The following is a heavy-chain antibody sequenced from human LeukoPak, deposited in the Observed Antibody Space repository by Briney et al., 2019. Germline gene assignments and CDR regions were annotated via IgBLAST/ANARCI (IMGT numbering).Heavy chain of an antibody. V-gene: IGHV3-7*01. CDR2: IKQDGSEI. CDR1: GFTFSSHW. CDR3: ARDHRGVFDY. Sequence: GGSLRLSCAASGFTFSSHWMSWVRQAPGKGLEWVANIKQDGSEIYYVDSVKGRFTISRDNAKNSLYLQMNSLRAEDTAVYYCARDHRGVFDYWGQGTLVTVSS. J-gene: IGHJ4*02.